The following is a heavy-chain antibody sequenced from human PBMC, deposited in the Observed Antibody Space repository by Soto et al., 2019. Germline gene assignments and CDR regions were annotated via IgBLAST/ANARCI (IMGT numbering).Heavy chain of an antibody. V-gene: IGHV3-66*01. D-gene: IGHD3-22*01. CDR1: GFTVSSNY. CDR2: IYSGGST. Sequence: GGSLRLSCAASGFTVSSNYMSWVRQAPGKGLEWVSVIYSGGSTYYADSVKGRFTISRDNSKNTLYLQMNSLRAEDTAVYYCARAEDNYYDSSGYFLVWVYWGQGTLVTVSS. J-gene: IGHJ4*02. CDR3: ARAEDNYYDSSGYFLVWVY.